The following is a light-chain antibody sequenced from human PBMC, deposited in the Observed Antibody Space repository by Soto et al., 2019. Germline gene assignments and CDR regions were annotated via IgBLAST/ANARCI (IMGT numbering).Light chain of an antibody. V-gene: IGKV3-15*01. CDR3: QQVNVYPST. Sequence: EIGMYLSPSTVSVSKGERATLSCRASQSVTSTLAWYLQKPGQTPRLLIYDASTRATEIPARFSGSGSGTDFTLAISSLQPEDVATYYCQQVNVYPSTFGGGTNVDIK. CDR2: DAS. J-gene: IGKJ4*01. CDR1: QSVTST.